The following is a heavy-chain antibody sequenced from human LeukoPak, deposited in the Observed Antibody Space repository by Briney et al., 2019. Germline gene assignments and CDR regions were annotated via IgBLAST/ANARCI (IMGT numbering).Heavy chain of an antibody. CDR3: ATSRTFDY. J-gene: IGHJ4*02. CDR1: GFTFSSYW. V-gene: IGHV3-74*01. CDR2: INSDGSST. Sequence: GGSLRLSCAASGFTFSSYWMHWVRQSPGKGLVWVSGINSDGSSTTYADSVKGRFTISRDNAKNTVYLQMSSLRAEDTAVYHCATSRTFDYWGQGTLVTVSS.